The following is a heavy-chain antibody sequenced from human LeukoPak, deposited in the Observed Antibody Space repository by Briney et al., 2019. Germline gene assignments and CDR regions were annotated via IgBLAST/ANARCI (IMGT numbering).Heavy chain of an antibody. Sequence: SETLSLTCTVSGGSISSSSYYWGWIRQHPGKGLEWIGSFYYSGSTYYNPSLKSRVTISVDTSKNQFSLKLRSVTVADTAVYYCARYYGGSSVFDYWGQGTLVTVSS. D-gene: IGHD4-23*01. J-gene: IGHJ4*02. V-gene: IGHV4-39*01. CDR3: ARYYGGSSVFDY. CDR2: FYYSGST. CDR1: GGSISSSSYY.